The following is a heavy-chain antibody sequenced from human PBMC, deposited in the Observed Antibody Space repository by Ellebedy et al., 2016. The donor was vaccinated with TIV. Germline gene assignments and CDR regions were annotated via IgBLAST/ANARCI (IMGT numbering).Heavy chain of an antibody. V-gene: IGHV4-39*07. J-gene: IGHJ3*02. CDR1: GGSMNSDPYY. CDR2: IDYGGSN. D-gene: IGHD3-3*02. CDR3: ARILPVSFSTAFDI. Sequence: MPGGSLRLSCTVSGGSMNSDPYYWGWIRQPQGKGLEWVGSIDYGGSNFSSPSLKSRVTISIDRSSNQFSLKLISVTASDTAVYFCARILPVSFSTAFDIWGQGTMVIVSS.